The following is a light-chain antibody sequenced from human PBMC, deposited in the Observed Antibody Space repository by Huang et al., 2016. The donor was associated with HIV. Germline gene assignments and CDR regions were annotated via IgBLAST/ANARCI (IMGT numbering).Light chain of an antibody. CDR3: QQRSTWPRSIT. Sequence: EIVLTQSPATLFLSPGERATVSCRASQNINDFLAWYQQTPGQPPRLLIYDASTRASGIPARFSGNGSGTDFTLMISSLEPEDFAVYYCQQRSTWPRSITFGQGTRLEI. V-gene: IGKV3-11*01. J-gene: IGKJ5*01. CDR1: QNINDF. CDR2: DAS.